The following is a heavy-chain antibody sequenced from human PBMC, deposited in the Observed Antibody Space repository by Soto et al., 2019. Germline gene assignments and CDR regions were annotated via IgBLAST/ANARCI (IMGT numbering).Heavy chain of an antibody. Sequence: GESLKISGKGSGFIFTSYWIGWVRQMAGKGLEWMGVIYPGDSDTRYSLSFEGQVTISADKSITTAYLQWSSLKASDTAMYYCARSYYHDNSAYPDDVFAIWGQGTMVTVSS. CDR2: IYPGDSDT. D-gene: IGHD3-22*01. V-gene: IGHV5-51*01. CDR1: GFIFTSYW. J-gene: IGHJ3*02. CDR3: ARSYYHDNSAYPDDVFAI.